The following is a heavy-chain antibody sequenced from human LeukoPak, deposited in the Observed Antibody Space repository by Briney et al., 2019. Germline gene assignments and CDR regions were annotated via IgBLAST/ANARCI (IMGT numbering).Heavy chain of an antibody. V-gene: IGHV3-7*01. J-gene: IGHJ4*02. CDR1: GFTFSDCW. CDR3: PGFDKG. CDR2: INRGGSET. Sequence: PGGSLRLSCAVSGFTFSDCWMTWVRQAPGKGLEWAATINRGGSETYYVDSVKGRFTISRDDARNSLYLQMNGLRAEDAAVYFCPGFDKGWGQGTLVTVSS.